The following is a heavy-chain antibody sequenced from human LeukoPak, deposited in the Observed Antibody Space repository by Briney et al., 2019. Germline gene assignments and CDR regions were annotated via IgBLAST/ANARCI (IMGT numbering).Heavy chain of an antibody. D-gene: IGHD1-1*01. Sequence: PGGSLRLSCAASGLIFSKYWMTWVRQAPGKGLEWVASIKPDGSEKYYLDSVKGRFTISRDNAKNSLYLQMNSLRAEDTAVYYCARDKIINGVQLAGFDPWGQGTLVTVSS. J-gene: IGHJ5*02. V-gene: IGHV3-7*01. CDR2: IKPDGSEK. CDR3: ARDKIINGVQLAGFDP. CDR1: GLIFSKYW.